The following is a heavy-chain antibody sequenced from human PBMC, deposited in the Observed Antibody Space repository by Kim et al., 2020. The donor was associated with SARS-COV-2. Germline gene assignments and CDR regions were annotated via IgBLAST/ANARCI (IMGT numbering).Heavy chain of an antibody. D-gene: IGHD3-3*01. Sequence: SETLSLTCTVSGGSVSSGSYFWSWIRQPPGKGLEWIGYIHYSGNTNYNPSLKSRVTMSVDTSKNQFSLKLRSVTAADTAVYYCSRAPNDFWSGYPYYFDYWGQGTLVTVSA. J-gene: IGHJ4*02. CDR3: SRAPNDFWSGYPYYFDY. CDR1: GGSVSSGSYF. CDR2: IHYSGNT. V-gene: IGHV4-61*01.